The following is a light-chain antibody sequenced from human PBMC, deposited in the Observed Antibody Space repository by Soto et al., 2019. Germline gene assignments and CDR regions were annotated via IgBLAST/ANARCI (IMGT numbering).Light chain of an antibody. CDR2: DAS. CDR3: QQYGGCPYI. V-gene: IGKV3-20*01. J-gene: IGKJ2*01. CDR1: QSVSSSY. Sequence: ELVLTQSPGTLSLSPGERATLSCRASQSVSSSYLAWYQQIPGQAPRPLIYDASSRTTGIPDRFSGGGSGTDFTLTISRLEPEDFTVYYCQQYGGCPYIFGQGTKLEIK.